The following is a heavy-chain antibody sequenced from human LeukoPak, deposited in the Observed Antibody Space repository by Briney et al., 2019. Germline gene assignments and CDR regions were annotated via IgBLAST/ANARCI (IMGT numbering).Heavy chain of an antibody. CDR1: GGSVSSGTYY. V-gene: IGHV4-61*01. J-gene: IGHJ4*02. CDR3: ARVHSGYDFGNRKYYYFDY. CDR2: IYYSGGT. Sequence: SETLSLTCTVSGGSVSSGTYYWSWIRQPPGKGLEWIGYIYYSGGTNYNPSLKSRVTISVDTSKNQFSLKLSSVTAADTAVYYCARVHSGYDFGNRKYYYFDYWGQGTLVTVSS. D-gene: IGHD5-12*01.